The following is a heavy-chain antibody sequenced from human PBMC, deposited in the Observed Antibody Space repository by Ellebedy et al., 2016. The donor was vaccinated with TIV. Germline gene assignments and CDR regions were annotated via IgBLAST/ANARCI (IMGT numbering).Heavy chain of an antibody. D-gene: IGHD2-21*02. CDR3: VGRVLYGGDFY. Sequence: GESLKISCADSGFTFNTYAMTWVRQAPGKGLEWVSEISASAGSTYYADSVKGRFTISRDNSKNTLYLQMNSLRAEDTAVYYCVGRVLYGGDFYWGQGTLVTVSS. CDR1: GFTFNTYA. CDR2: ISASAGST. V-gene: IGHV3-23*01. J-gene: IGHJ4*02.